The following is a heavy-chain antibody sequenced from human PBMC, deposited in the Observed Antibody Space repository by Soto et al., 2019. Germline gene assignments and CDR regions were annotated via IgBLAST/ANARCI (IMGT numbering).Heavy chain of an antibody. CDR2: ITGNAGSK. Sequence: GGSLRLSCAASGFSFSSYGMGWVRQAPGKGLEWVSAITGNAGSKCYADPVKGRFTISRDNSRNTLYLQINNLGAEDTAVYYCTKDQFSSGWYNDYYYGMDVWGQGTTVTAP. CDR3: TKDQFSSGWYNDYYYGMDV. D-gene: IGHD6-19*01. CDR1: GFSFSSYG. J-gene: IGHJ6*02. V-gene: IGHV3-23*01.